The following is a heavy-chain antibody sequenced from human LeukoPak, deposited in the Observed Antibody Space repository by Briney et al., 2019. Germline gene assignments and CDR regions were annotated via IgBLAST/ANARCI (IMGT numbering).Heavy chain of an antibody. V-gene: IGHV4-39*01. CDR3: ARRDYAAWFDP. CDR1: CDSITSGGFY. D-gene: IGHD4/OR15-4a*01. Sequence: KPSETLSLTCNVSCDSITSGGFYWAWIRQSPGKGLEWIGNVYYSGSTQYNPSLRGRVSISMDMTKNQFSLNLNSVSVTDTAIYYCARRDYAAWFDPWGQGTLVTVSS. J-gene: IGHJ5*02. CDR2: VYYSGST.